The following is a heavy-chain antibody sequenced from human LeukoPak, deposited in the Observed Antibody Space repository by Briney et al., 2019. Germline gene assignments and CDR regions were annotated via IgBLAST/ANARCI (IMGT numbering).Heavy chain of an antibody. J-gene: IGHJ6*02. CDR1: GFTVSSNY. CDR2: IHSGGST. Sequence: GSLRLSCAASGFTVSSNYMSWVRQAPGKGLEWVSVIHSGGSTYYADSVKGRFTISRDNSKNTLYLQMNSLRAEDTAVYYCARDPGYYYGMDVWGQGTTVTVSS. D-gene: IGHD3-10*01. V-gene: IGHV3-66*01. CDR3: ARDPGYYYGMDV.